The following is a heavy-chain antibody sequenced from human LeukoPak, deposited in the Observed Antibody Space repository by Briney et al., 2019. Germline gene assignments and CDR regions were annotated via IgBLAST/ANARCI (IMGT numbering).Heavy chain of an antibody. CDR2: ISGSGGST. Sequence: GGSLRLSCAASGLTFSSYAMSWVRQAPGKGLEWVSAISGSGGSTYYADSVKGRFTISRDNSKNTLYLQMNSLRAEDTAVYYCAKVHYDSSDSPIDYWGQGTLVTVSS. CDR1: GLTFSSYA. J-gene: IGHJ4*02. CDR3: AKVHYDSSDSPIDY. D-gene: IGHD3-22*01. V-gene: IGHV3-23*01.